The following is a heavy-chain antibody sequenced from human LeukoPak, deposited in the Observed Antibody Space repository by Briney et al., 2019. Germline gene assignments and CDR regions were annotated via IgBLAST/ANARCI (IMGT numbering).Heavy chain of an antibody. J-gene: IGHJ6*02. CDR2: INHSGST. Sequence: PSETLSLTCAVYGGSFSGYYWSWIRQPPGKGLEWIGEINHSGSTNYNPSLKSRVTISVDTSKNQFSLKLSSVTAADTAVYYCARDVAARRFAALPSYYYYGMDVWGQGTTVTVSS. V-gene: IGHV4-34*01. CDR1: GGSFSGYY. D-gene: IGHD6-6*01. CDR3: ARDVAARRFAALPSYYYYGMDV.